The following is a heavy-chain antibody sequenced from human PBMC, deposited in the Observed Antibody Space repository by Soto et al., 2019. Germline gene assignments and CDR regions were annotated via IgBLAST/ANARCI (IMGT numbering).Heavy chain of an antibody. D-gene: IGHD1-26*01. CDR1: GFSISTSGVG. CDR2: IYWDDDK. Sequence: QITLKESGPTLVKPTQTLALTCTLSGFSISTSGVGVGWIRQPPGKALEWLALIYWDDDKRYSPSLKSRLTIPKDTSKNQVVLKMTTMDPVDTATYYCARVIMGVADYWGQGTLVTVSS. J-gene: IGHJ4*02. CDR3: ARVIMGVADY. V-gene: IGHV2-5*02.